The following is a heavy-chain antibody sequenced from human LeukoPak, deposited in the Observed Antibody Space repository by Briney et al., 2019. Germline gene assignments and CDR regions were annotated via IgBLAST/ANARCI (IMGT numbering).Heavy chain of an antibody. CDR3: ARDPQADY. Sequence: SGGPLRLSCAASGFTVRSHYMTWVRQAAGKGVEWVSINYSVCSRYYAVSGKGRFTISRHNSKNTLSLQMTSLRAEDTAVYYCARDPQADYWGQGTLVTVSS. CDR1: GFTVRSHY. CDR2: NYSVCSR. V-gene: IGHV3-66*01. J-gene: IGHJ4*02.